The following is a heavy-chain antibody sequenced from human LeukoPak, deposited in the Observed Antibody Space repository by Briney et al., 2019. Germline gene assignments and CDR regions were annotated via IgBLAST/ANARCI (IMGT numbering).Heavy chain of an antibody. D-gene: IGHD3-22*01. Sequence: GGSLRLSCAASGFTFSSYAMSWVRQAPGKGLEWVSAISGSGGSTYYADSVKGRFTISRDNSKNTLYLQMNSLRAEDTAVYYCARDTYYYNSSAFYHYYYGMDVWGQGTTVTVSS. CDR3: ARDTYYYNSSAFYHYYYGMDV. V-gene: IGHV3-23*01. CDR1: GFTFSSYA. J-gene: IGHJ6*02. CDR2: ISGSGGST.